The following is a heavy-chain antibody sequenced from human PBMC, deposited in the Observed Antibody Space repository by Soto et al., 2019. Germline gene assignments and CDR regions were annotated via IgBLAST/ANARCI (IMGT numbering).Heavy chain of an antibody. J-gene: IGHJ4*02. CDR1: GDSVSSNSAA. CDR2: TYYRSKWHS. Sequence: SQTLSLTCAISGDSVSSNSAAWNWIRQPPSRGLGWLGRTYYRSKWHSDYAVSMKGRITINPDTSKNQFSLQLNSVTPEDAAIYYCARIVGGSSDYWGQGTRVTVSS. D-gene: IGHD2-15*01. CDR3: ARIVGGSSDY. V-gene: IGHV6-1*01.